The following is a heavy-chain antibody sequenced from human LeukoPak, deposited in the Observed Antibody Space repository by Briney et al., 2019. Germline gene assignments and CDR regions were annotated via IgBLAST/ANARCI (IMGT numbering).Heavy chain of an antibody. Sequence: ASVKVSCKASGYTFTSYGISWVRQAPGQGLEWMGWISAYNGNTNYAQKLQGRVTMTTDTSTSTAYMELRSLRSDGTAVYYCASMGPSRDRPYYYYCMDVWGKGTTVTVSS. V-gene: IGHV1-18*01. CDR3: ASMGPSRDRPYYYYCMDV. J-gene: IGHJ6*03. CDR1: GYTFTSYG. CDR2: ISAYNGNT. D-gene: IGHD1-26*01.